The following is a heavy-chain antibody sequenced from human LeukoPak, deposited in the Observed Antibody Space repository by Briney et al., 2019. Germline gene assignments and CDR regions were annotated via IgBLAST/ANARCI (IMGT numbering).Heavy chain of an antibody. V-gene: IGHV1-3*01. CDR2: INAGNGNT. Sequence: ASVKVSCKASGYTFRSYAMHWVRQAPGQGLEWMGWINAGNGNTKNSQKFQGRVTITRDTSASTAYMELSSLGSEDTAVYYCARGGGGSSWYDYWGQGTLVTVSS. CDR1: GYTFRSYA. J-gene: IGHJ4*02. CDR3: ARGGGGSSWYDY. D-gene: IGHD6-13*01.